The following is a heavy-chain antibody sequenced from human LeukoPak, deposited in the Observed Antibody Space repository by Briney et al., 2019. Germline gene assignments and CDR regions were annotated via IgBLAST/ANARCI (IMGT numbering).Heavy chain of an antibody. D-gene: IGHD3-10*01. CDR3: ARDGMSRGYSGSYYSTFYYYYGMDV. Sequence: GASVKVSCKASGYTFTSYGISWVRQAPGQGLEWMVWISAYNGNTNYAQKLQGRVTMTTDTSTSTAYMELRSLRSDDTAVYYCARDGMSRGYSGSYYSTFYYYYGMDVWGQGTTVTVSS. V-gene: IGHV1-18*01. CDR1: GYTFTSYG. J-gene: IGHJ6*02. CDR2: ISAYNGNT.